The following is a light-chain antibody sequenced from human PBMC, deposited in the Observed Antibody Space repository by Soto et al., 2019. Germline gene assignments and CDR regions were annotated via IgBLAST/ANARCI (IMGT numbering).Light chain of an antibody. CDR3: QQSWT. Sequence: DIQMTQSPSTLSASVGDRVTITCRASQSISSWLAWYQQKPGKAPKLLIYKASSLESGVPSRFSGSGSGTDFTLIISSLQPDDFSTYYCQQSWTFGQGTKVEIK. V-gene: IGKV1-5*03. CDR2: KAS. CDR1: QSISSW. J-gene: IGKJ1*01.